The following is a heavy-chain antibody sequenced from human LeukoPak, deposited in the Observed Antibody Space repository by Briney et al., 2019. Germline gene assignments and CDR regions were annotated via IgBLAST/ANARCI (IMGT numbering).Heavy chain of an antibody. J-gene: IGHJ4*02. D-gene: IGHD3-3*01. Sequence: PSETLSLTCTVSGGSISSYYWSWIRQPPGKGLEWIGYIYYSGSTNYNPSLKSRVTISVDTSKNQFSLKLSSVTAADTAVYYCARTRITIFGVVINTSYYFDYWGQGTLVTVSS. CDR3: ARTRITIFGVVINTSYYFDY. V-gene: IGHV4-59*01. CDR1: GGSISSYY. CDR2: IYYSGST.